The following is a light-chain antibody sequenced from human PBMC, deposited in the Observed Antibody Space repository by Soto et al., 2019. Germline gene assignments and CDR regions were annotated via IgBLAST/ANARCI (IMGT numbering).Light chain of an antibody. V-gene: IGLV1-47*01. Sequence: QSVLTQPPSASGTPGQRVTISCSGGNSNIGSNYVYWYQQVPGTAPKLLIYTNNQRPSGVPARFSGSKSATSASLAIGGLRSEDEADYYCAAWDDSLSGWVFGGGTKLTVL. J-gene: IGLJ3*02. CDR1: NSNIGSNY. CDR2: TNN. CDR3: AAWDDSLSGWV.